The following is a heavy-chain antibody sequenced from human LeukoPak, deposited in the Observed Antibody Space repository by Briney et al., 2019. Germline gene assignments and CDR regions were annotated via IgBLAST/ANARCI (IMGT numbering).Heavy chain of an antibody. CDR3: ATGSPAGGIVVVVAATYLGY. Sequence: PGGSLRLSCAASGFTFSSYAMHWVRQAPGKGLEWVAVISYDGSNKYYADSVKGRFTISRDNSKNTLYLQMNSLRAEDTAVYYCATGSPAGGIVVVVAATYLGYWGQGTLVTVSS. D-gene: IGHD2-15*01. V-gene: IGHV3-30-3*01. CDR2: ISYDGSNK. CDR1: GFTFSSYA. J-gene: IGHJ4*02.